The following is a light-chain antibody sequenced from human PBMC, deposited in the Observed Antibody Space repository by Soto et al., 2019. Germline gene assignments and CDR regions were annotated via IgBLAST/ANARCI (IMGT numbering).Light chain of an antibody. J-gene: IGLJ1*01. V-gene: IGLV2-11*01. CDR1: SSDVGSYTY. CDR3: CSYAGSYTYV. Sequence: QSALTQPASVSGSPRQSITISCTGASSDVGSYTYVSWYQHHPGKAPKLMIYDVTKRPSGVRDRFSASKSGNTASLTISGLQAEDEADYYCCSYAGSYTYVFGTGTKLTVL. CDR2: DVT.